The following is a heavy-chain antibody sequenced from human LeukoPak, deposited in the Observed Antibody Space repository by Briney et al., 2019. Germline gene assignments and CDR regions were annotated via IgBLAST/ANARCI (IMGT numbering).Heavy chain of an antibody. D-gene: IGHD3-3*01. CDR2: INPNSGGT. V-gene: IGHV1-2*02. J-gene: IGHJ4*02. CDR3: ARDPHYDFWSGYPDY. CDR1: GYTFTGYY. Sequence: ASVKVSCKASGYTFTGYYMHWVRQAPGQGREWMGWINPNSGGTNYAQKFQGRVTMTRDTSISTAYMELSRLRSDDTAVYYCARDPHYDFWSGYPDYWGQGTLVTVSS.